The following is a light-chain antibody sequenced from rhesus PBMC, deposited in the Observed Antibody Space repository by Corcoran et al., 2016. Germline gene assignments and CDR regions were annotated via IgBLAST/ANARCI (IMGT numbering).Light chain of an antibody. CDR3: DQHSSGYS. Sequence: QIILTQSPATLSLSPGERATLSCRASQSVSTYSAWYPQKPGQAPRLLIFGASGRSTGIPARFTGDGSGTDFTLTITSLEPEDVGVYYCDQHSSGYSFGQGTKVEIK. CDR2: GAS. V-gene: IGKV3-10*01. J-gene: IGKJ2*01. CDR1: QSVSTY.